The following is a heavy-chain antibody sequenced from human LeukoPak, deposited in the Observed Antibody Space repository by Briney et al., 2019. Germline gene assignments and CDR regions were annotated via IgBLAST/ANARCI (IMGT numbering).Heavy chain of an antibody. D-gene: IGHD1-1*01. CDR1: GFTVSSNY. J-gene: IGHJ5*02. CDR2: IYSGGST. V-gene: IGHV3-66*01. Sequence: PGGSLRLSCAASGFTVSSNYMSWVRQAPGKGLEWVPVIYSGGSTYYADSVRGRFTISRDNSKNTLYLQMNSLRGEDTAVYYCARDAVNGRKVRNYWFDPWGQGTLVTVSS. CDR3: ARDAVNGRKVRNYWFDP.